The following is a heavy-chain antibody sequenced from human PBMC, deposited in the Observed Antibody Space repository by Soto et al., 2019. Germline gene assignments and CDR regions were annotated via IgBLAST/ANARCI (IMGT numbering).Heavy chain of an antibody. Sequence: GSLRLSCGASGFTFSNYYMSWIRQAPGKGLEWVSYISSTGRTIYYADSVKGRFTVSRDNAQNSLSLKLNSLRVEDTAVYYCARSYSSGWEFDYWGQGTQVTVSS. V-gene: IGHV3-11*01. CDR2: ISSTGRTI. J-gene: IGHJ4*02. D-gene: IGHD6-19*01. CDR1: GFTFSNYY. CDR3: ARSYSSGWEFDY.